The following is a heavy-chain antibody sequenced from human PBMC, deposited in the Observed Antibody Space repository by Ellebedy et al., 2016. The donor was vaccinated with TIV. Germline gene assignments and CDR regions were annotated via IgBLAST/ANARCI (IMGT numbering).Heavy chain of an antibody. Sequence: GGSLRLXXAASGFTFSSYSMNWVRQAPGKGLEWVSSISSSSSYIYYADSVKGRFTISRDNAKNSLYLQMNSLRAEDTAVYYCANGKTTVSTRGAFDIWGQGTMVTVSS. D-gene: IGHD4-17*01. V-gene: IGHV3-21*01. J-gene: IGHJ3*02. CDR1: GFTFSSYS. CDR3: ANGKTTVSTRGAFDI. CDR2: ISSSSSYI.